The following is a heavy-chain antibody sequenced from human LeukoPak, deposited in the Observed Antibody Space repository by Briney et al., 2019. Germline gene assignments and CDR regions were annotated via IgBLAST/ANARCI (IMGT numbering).Heavy chain of an antibody. J-gene: IGHJ4*02. CDR3: TTKTITPGY. V-gene: IGHV3-15*01. CDR2: IKRKTDGGTT. CDR1: GFIFRDAW. Sequence: TGGSLRLSCEAPGFIFRDAWMTWVRQAPGKGREWVGRIKRKTDGGTTDYAAPVKGRFTISRDDSQNTLYLQMNSLKTEDTAVYYCTTKTITPGYWGQGTLVTVSS. D-gene: IGHD5-24*01.